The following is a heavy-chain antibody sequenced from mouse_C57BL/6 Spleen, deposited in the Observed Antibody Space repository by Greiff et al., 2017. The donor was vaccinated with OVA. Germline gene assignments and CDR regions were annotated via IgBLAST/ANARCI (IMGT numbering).Heavy chain of an antibody. J-gene: IGHJ2*01. D-gene: IGHD4-1*01. V-gene: IGHV7-3*01. CDR3: ARYPPWDYYFDY. Sequence: EVQGVESGGGLVQPGGSLSLSCAASGFTFTDYYMSWVRQPPGKALEWLGFIRNKANGYTTEYSASVKGRFTISRDNSQSILYLQMNALRAEDSATYYCARYPPWDYYFDYWGQGTTLTVSS. CDR2: IRNKANGYTT. CDR1: GFTFTDYY.